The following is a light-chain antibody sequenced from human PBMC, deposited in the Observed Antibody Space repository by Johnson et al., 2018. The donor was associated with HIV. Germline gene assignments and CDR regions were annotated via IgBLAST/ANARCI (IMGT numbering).Light chain of an antibody. CDR3: GTWDSSLSAYV. V-gene: IGLV1-51*01. CDR2: DNN. J-gene: IGLJ1*01. CDR1: SSNIGNNY. Sequence: QSVLTQSPSVSAAPGQKVTISCSGSSSNIGNNYVSWYQQLPGTAPKLLLYDNNKRPSGIPDRFSGSTSGTSATLGITGLQTGDEADYYCGTWDSSLSAYVFGTGTKGTVL.